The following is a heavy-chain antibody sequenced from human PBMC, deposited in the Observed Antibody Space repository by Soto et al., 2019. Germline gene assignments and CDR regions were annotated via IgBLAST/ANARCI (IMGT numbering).Heavy chain of an antibody. CDR3: ARHEGSSIVGATSPFDY. D-gene: IGHD1-26*01. Sequence: PSETLSLTCTVSGGSISSSRYYWGWICQPPVKGLEWIGSIYYSGSTYYNPSLKSRVTISVDTSKNQFSLKLSSVTAADTAVYYCARHEGSSIVGATSPFDYWGQGTLVTAPQ. CDR1: GGSISSSRYY. J-gene: IGHJ4*02. V-gene: IGHV4-39*01. CDR2: IYYSGST.